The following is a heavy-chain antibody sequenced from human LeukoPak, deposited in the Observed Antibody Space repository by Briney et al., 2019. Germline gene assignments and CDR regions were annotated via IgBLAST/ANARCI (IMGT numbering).Heavy chain of an antibody. V-gene: IGHV4-38-2*02. CDR3: ARVRSGYAFDY. D-gene: IGHD5-12*01. J-gene: IGHJ4*02. CDR1: GYSISSGYY. CDR2: IYHSGST. Sequence: SETLSLTCTVSGYSISSGYYWGWIRQPPGKGLEWIGSIYHSGSTYYNPSLKSRVTISVDTSKNQFSLKLSSVTVADTAVYYCARVRSGYAFDYWGQGTLVTVSS.